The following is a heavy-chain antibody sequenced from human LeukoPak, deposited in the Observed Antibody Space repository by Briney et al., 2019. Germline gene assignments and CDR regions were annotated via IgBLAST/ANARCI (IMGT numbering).Heavy chain of an antibody. J-gene: IGHJ4*02. CDR1: GGSISSSSCY. Sequence: SETLSLTCTVSGGSISSSSCYWGWIRQPPGKGLEWIGSIYYSGSTYYNPSLKSRVTISVDTSKNQFSLKLSSVTAADTAVYYCAETGISGSYEDYWGQGTLVTVSS. V-gene: IGHV4-39*01. CDR2: IYYSGST. CDR3: AETGISGSYEDY. D-gene: IGHD1-26*01.